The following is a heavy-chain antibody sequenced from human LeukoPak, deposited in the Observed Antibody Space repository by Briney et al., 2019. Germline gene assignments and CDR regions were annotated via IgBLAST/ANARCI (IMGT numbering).Heavy chain of an antibody. J-gene: IGHJ3*01. CDR3: ASDSGSGCSPTACYAGFAFDV. D-gene: IGHD2-2*01. V-gene: IGHV3-7*01. CDR2: IKQDGSEK. Sequence: GGSLRLSCAASGFTFSSYWMSWVRQAPGKGLEWVANIKQDGSEKYYVDSVKGRFTISRDNAKNSLYLQMNSLRAEDTAVYYCASDSGSGCSPTACYAGFAFDVWGQGTMVTVSS. CDR1: GFTFSSYW.